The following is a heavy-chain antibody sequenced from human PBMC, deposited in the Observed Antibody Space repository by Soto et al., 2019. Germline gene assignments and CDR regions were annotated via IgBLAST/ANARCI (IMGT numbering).Heavy chain of an antibody. J-gene: IGHJ4*02. V-gene: IGHV1-46*01. Sequence: SVKVSCTASGYTFTRYNVHWVRQAPGQGLELMAIINPSGGTTYYVQKFEGRVTLTTDTSTSTVYMELSSLRSDDTAVYYCARVRGGGSEYFFDYWGQGTLVTVYS. CDR3: ARVRGGGSEYFFDY. D-gene: IGHD2-15*01. CDR1: GYTFTRYN. CDR2: INPSGGTT.